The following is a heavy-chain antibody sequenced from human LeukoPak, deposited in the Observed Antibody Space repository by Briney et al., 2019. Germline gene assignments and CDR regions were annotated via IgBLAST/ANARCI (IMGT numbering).Heavy chain of an antibody. D-gene: IGHD5-18*01. J-gene: IGHJ3*02. Sequence: ASVKVSCKASGGTFSSYAISWVRQAPGQGLEWMGGIIPIFGTANYAQKFQGRVTITTDESTSTAYMELSSLRSEDTAVYYCARTGLQLWSDAFDIWGQGTMVTVSS. CDR2: IIPIFGTA. CDR3: ARTGLQLWSDAFDI. CDR1: GGTFSSYA. V-gene: IGHV1-69*05.